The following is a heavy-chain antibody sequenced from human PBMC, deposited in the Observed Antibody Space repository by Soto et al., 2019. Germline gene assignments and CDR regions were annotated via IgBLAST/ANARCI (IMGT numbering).Heavy chain of an antibody. CDR1: GGTFSTYA. Sequence: GASVEVSCKASGGTFSTYAISWVRQAPGQGLEWMGGVIPIFGTSTYAQNFQGRVTITADESTSTAYMELSRLRSEDTAVYYCARVRVVGATRLYYHYGLDVWGQGTTVTVSS. CDR3: ARVRVVGATRLYYHYGLDV. J-gene: IGHJ6*02. CDR2: VIPIFGTS. D-gene: IGHD1-26*01. V-gene: IGHV1-69*13.